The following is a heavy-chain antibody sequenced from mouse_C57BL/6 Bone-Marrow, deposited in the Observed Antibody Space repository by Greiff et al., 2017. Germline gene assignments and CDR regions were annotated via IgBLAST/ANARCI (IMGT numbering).Heavy chain of an antibody. CDR2: IYPRSGNT. CDR3: ARELREGYAMDY. J-gene: IGHJ4*01. Sequence: VKQSCKASGYTFTSYGISWVKQRTGQGLEWIGEIYPRSGNTYYNEKFKGKATLTADKSSSTAYMELRSLTSEDSAVYFCARELREGYAMDYWGQGTSVTVSS. V-gene: IGHV1-81*01. CDR1: GYTFTSYG. D-gene: IGHD1-1*01.